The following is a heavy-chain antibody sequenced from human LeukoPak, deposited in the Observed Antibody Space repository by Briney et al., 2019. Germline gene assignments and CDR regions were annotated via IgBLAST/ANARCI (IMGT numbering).Heavy chain of an antibody. Sequence: GGSLRLSCAASGFTFSSYWMSWVRQAPGKGLEWVAGISDSGGRTNYADSVKGRFTISRDNPKNTLYLQMNSLRTEDTAVYFCAKRGVVIRVILVGFHKEAYYFDSWGQGALVTVSS. J-gene: IGHJ4*02. CDR1: GFTFSSYW. CDR3: AKRGVVIRVILVGFHKEAYYFDS. V-gene: IGHV3-23*01. D-gene: IGHD3-22*01. CDR2: ISDSGGRT.